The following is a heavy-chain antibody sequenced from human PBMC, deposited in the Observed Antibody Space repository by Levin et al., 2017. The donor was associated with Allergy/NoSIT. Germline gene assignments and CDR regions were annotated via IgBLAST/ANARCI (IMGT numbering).Heavy chain of an antibody. J-gene: IGHJ2*01. CDR3: AKAVYDSSGYYYEVWYFDL. D-gene: IGHD3-22*01. CDR2: ISGSGGST. V-gene: IGHV3-23*01. CDR1: GFTFSSYA. Sequence: GGSLRLSCAASGFTFSSYAVSWVRQAPGKGLEWVSAISGSGGSTYYADSVKGRFTISRDNSKNTLYLQMNSLRAEDTAVYYCAKAVYDSSGYYYEVWYFDLWGRGTLVTVSS.